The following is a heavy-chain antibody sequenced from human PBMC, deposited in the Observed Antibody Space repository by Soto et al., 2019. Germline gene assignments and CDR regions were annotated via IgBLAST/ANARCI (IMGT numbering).Heavy chain of an antibody. Sequence: SETLSLTCTVSGGSISSYYWSWIRQPPGKGLEWIGYIYYSGSTNYNPSLNRRVTISVDTSKNQFSLKLSSVTAADTAVYYCARQVPGPYGYGSYFDYWGQGTLVTVSS. D-gene: IGHD3-10*01. V-gene: IGHV4-59*08. J-gene: IGHJ4*02. CDR2: IYYSGST. CDR3: ARQVPGPYGYGSYFDY. CDR1: GGSISSYY.